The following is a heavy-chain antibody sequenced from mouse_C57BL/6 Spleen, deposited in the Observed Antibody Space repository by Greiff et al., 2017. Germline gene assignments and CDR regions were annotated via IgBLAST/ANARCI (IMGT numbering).Heavy chain of an antibody. D-gene: IGHD1-1*01. V-gene: IGHV5-4*01. CDR3: AREGDYYGSSGYYFDY. J-gene: IGHJ2*01. CDR2: ISDGGSYT. CDR1: GFTFSSYA. Sequence: EVKLVESGGGLVKPGGSLKLSCAASGFTFSSYAMSWVRQTPEKRLEWVATISDGGSYTYYPDNVKGRFTISRDNAKNNLYLQMSHLKSEDTAMYYCAREGDYYGSSGYYFDYWGQGTTLTVSS.